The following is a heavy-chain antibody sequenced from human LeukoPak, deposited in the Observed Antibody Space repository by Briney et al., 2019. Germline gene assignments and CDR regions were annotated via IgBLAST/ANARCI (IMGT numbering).Heavy chain of an antibody. Sequence: GGSLRLSCAASGFTFSSYAMSWVRQAPGEGLEGGSAISGSGGSTYYADSVKGRFTISRDNSKNTLYLQMNSLRAEDTAVYYCAKGAWIQLWFGAFDIWGQGTMVTVSS. D-gene: IGHD5-18*01. CDR1: GFTFSSYA. CDR3: AKGAWIQLWFGAFDI. CDR2: ISGSGGST. J-gene: IGHJ3*02. V-gene: IGHV3-23*01.